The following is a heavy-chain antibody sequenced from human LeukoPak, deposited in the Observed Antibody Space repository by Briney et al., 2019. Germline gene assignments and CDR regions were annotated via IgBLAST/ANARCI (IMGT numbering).Heavy chain of an antibody. J-gene: IGHJ4*02. CDR2: INWNGGST. CDR1: GFTFDDYG. Sequence: GGSLRLSCAASGFTFDDYGMSWVRQVPGEGLEWVSGINWNGGSTGYADSVRGRFTISRDNSKDTVFLQMNNLRAEDTAIYYCAREGGSCTSNSCSDYFDYWGLGTLVTVSP. CDR3: AREGGSCTSNSCSDYFDY. D-gene: IGHD6-13*01. V-gene: IGHV3-20*04.